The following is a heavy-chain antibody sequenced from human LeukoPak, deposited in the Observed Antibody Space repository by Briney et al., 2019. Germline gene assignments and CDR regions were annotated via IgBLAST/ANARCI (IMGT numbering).Heavy chain of an antibody. CDR1: GFAFSTYT. CDR3: ERSGSFSSSSGIFDF. Sequence: PGGSLRLSCAASGFAFSTYTINWVRQAPGKGLEWVSSISSTSIYIYYTDSVKGRFTISRDNAKNSLFLQMNSLSVEDTALYYCERSGSFSSSSGIFDFSGQGTLVTVSS. J-gene: IGHJ4*02. CDR2: ISSTSIYI. D-gene: IGHD6-6*01. V-gene: IGHV3-21*01.